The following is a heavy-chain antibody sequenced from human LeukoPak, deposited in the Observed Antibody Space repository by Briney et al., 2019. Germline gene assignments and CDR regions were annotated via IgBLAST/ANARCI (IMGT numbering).Heavy chain of an antibody. CDR3: ARGPYGGNPSDY. Sequence: SETLSLTCTVSGGSISSGGYYWSWIRQPPGKGLEWIGYIYHSGSTYYNPSLKSRVTISVDRSKNQFSLKLSSVTAADTAVYYCARGPYGGNPSDYWGQGTLVTVSS. CDR2: IYHSGST. J-gene: IGHJ4*02. V-gene: IGHV4-30-2*01. D-gene: IGHD4-23*01. CDR1: GGSISSGGYY.